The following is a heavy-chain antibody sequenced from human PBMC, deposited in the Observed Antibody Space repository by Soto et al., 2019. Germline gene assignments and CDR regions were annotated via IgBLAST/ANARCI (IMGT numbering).Heavy chain of an antibody. V-gene: IGHV5-51*01. CDR3: ARQYSTTNYYYYGMDV. CDR1: GYSVTSYW. CDR2: IYPGDSDT. J-gene: IGHJ6*02. Sequence: GESLKISCKGSGYSVTSYWIGWVRQMPGKGLEWMGIIYPGDSDTRYSPSFQGQVTISADKSISTAYLQWSSLKASDTAMYYCARQYSTTNYYYYGMDVWGQGTTVTVSS. D-gene: IGHD6-13*01.